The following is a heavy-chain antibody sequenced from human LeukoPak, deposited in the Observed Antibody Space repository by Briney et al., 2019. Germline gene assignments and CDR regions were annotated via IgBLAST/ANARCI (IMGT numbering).Heavy chain of an antibody. J-gene: IGHJ4*02. V-gene: IGHV4-4*07. CDR2: IYTSGST. CDR3: ARENSGSYREFDY. CDR1: GVSISSYY. D-gene: IGHD1-26*01. Sequence: SETLSLTCTVSGVSISSYYCSWIRQPAGMGLEWIGRIYTSGSTNYNASLKSRVSMSVDTSKNQFSLKLSSVTAADTAVFYCARENSGSYREFDYWGQGTLVTVSS.